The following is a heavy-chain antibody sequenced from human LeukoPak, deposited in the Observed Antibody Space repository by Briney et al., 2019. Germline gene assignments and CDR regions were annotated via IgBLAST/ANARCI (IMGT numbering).Heavy chain of an antibody. D-gene: IGHD3-22*01. J-gene: IGHJ6*02. V-gene: IGHV1-2*02. CDR3: ASEGRGGSRYYRPSVFYYYHRMDV. Sequence: ASAKSSTKASGYTFSGYYMRCGRRGPRQGVGWMGWINTNSGGTNYAQTFRGGVTMTRDTSISTVDIELSRLRSADTAVYYCASEGRGGSRYYRPSVFYYYHRMDVWGQGTTVTVSS. CDR1: GYTFSGYY. CDR2: INTNSGGT.